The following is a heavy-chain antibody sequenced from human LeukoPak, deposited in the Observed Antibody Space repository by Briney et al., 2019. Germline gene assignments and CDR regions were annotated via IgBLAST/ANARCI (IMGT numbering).Heavy chain of an antibody. V-gene: IGHV4-59*02. D-gene: IGHD6-19*01. CDR1: GASVTSYY. Sequence: SETLSLTCAVSGASVTSYYWSWIRQPPGKGLEWIGYIYYSGSTNYNPSLKSRVTMSVDTSKNEFSLKLSSVTTADTAVCYCATRRIAVAAPFDYWGQGTLVTVSS. CDR2: IYYSGST. CDR3: ATRRIAVAAPFDY. J-gene: IGHJ4*02.